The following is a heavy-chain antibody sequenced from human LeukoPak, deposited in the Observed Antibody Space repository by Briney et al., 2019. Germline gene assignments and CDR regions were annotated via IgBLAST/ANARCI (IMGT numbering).Heavy chain of an antibody. Sequence: PETLSLTCAVYGGSFSGYYWSWIRQPPGKGLEWIGEINHSGSTNYNPSLKSRVTISVGPSKNQYSLKLSSVASADTAVYYCARQNGNNYYDSSGYPYYFDYLGQGTLVTDSS. CDR2: INHSGST. CDR1: GGSFSGYY. J-gene: IGHJ4*02. D-gene: IGHD3-22*01. CDR3: ARQNGNNYYDSSGYPYYFDY. V-gene: IGHV4-34*01.